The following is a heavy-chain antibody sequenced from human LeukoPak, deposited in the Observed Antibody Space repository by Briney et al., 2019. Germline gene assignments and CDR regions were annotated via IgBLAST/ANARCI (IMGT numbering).Heavy chain of an antibody. V-gene: IGHV3-15*01. Sequence: GGSLRLSCAASGFTFSNAWMSWVRQAPGKGLEWVGRIKSKTDGGTTDYAAPVKGRFTISRDDSKNTLYLQMNSLKTKDTAVYYCTTTNLIWFGELSYFDYWGQGTLVTVSS. J-gene: IGHJ4*02. D-gene: IGHD3-10*01. CDR2: IKSKTDGGTT. CDR3: TTTNLIWFGELSYFDY. CDR1: GFTFSNAW.